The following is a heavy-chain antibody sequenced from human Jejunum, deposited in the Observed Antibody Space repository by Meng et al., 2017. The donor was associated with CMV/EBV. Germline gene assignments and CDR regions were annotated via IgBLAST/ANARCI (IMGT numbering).Heavy chain of an antibody. CDR2: ISSRSSSI. CDR1: GFTFSSNN. J-gene: IGHJ6*02. D-gene: IGHD4-23*01. V-gene: IGHV3-48*04. CDR3: ASPYGGNSITYGMGV. Sequence: GFTFSSNNLNWVRQAPGKGLEWVSYISSRSSSIYYADSVKGRFTISRDNAKNSLYLQMNSLRVEDTAVYYCASPYGGNSITYGMGVWGQGTTVTVSS.